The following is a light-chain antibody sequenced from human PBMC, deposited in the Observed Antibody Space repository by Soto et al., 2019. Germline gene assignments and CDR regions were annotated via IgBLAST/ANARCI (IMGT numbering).Light chain of an antibody. Sequence: QSALTQPASVSGSPGQSITISCTGSSSDVGTYNLVSWYQQHPGKAPKLIIYEDNKRPSGVYNRFSCSKSGNTASLTIAWLQAGDEADYYCCSYAGGNTGVFGGGTQLTVL. J-gene: IGLJ2*01. V-gene: IGLV2-23*01. CDR2: EDN. CDR3: CSYAGGNTGV. CDR1: SSDVGTYNL.